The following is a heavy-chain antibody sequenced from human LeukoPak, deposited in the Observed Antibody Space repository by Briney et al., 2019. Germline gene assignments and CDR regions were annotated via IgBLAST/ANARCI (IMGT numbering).Heavy chain of an antibody. CDR1: GYSISSGYY. D-gene: IGHD4-17*01. V-gene: IGHV4-38-2*02. J-gene: IGHJ4*02. CDR2: IYHSGST. CDR3: ARDDGDYFPLYYFDY. Sequence: KPSETLSLTCAVSGYSISSGYYWGWIRQPPGKGLEWIGSIYHSGSTNYNPSLKSRVTISVDTSKNQFSLKLSSVTAADTAVYYCARDDGDYFPLYYFDYWGQGTLVTVSS.